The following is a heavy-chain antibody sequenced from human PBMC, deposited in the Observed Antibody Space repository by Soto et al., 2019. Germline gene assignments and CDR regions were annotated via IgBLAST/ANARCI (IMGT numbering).Heavy chain of an antibody. CDR2: IVDDGSST. D-gene: IGHD3-22*01. V-gene: IGHV3-74*01. CDR1: GFTIRGHW. J-gene: IGHJ3*02. Sequence: EVQLVESGGGVVQPGGSLRLSCAASGFTIRGHWMHWVSQGPGEGLLWVSRIVDDGSSTSYADSVKGRFSISRDNAKNTVYLEMNSLRVEDTAVYYCTTLSIDVGYYAFDIWGQGTTVTVSS. CDR3: TTLSIDVGYYAFDI.